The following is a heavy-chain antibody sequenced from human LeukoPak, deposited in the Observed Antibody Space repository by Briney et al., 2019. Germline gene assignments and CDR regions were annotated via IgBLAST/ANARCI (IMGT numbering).Heavy chain of an antibody. Sequence: ASVKVSCKASGYTFTGYYMHWVRQAPGQGLEWMGWINPNSGGTNYAQKFQGRATMTRDTSISTAYMELSRLRSDDTAVYYCARLNVDTASIDYWGQGTLVTVSS. D-gene: IGHD5-18*01. V-gene: IGHV1-2*02. CDR2: INPNSGGT. CDR3: ARLNVDTASIDY. CDR1: GYTFTGYY. J-gene: IGHJ4*02.